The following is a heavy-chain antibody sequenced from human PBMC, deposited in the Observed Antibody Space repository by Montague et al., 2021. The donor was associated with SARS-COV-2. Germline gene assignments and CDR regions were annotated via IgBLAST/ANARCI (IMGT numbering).Heavy chain of an antibody. D-gene: IGHD3-22*01. CDR2: ISGSSSYI. V-gene: IGHV3-21*01. J-gene: IGHJ4*02. Sequence: LSCAASGFTFSSYSMNWVRQAPGKGLEWVSSISGSSSYIYYADSVKGRFTISRDNAKNSLYLQMNSLRAEDTAVYYCAREGPYYYDSSGYYPFDYWGQGTLVTVSS. CDR3: AREGPYYYDSSGYYPFDY. CDR1: GFTFSSYS.